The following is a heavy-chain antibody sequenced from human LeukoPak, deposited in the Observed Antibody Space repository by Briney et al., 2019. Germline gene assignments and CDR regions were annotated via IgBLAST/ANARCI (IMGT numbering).Heavy chain of an antibody. Sequence: PGGSLRLSCAASGFTFNTYSMNWVRQAPGKGLEWVSSISGSSSYISYADSVKGRFTISRDNAKNSLYPQMNSLRAEDTAVYYCGRDIAGDAFDIWGQGTMVTVSS. J-gene: IGHJ3*02. CDR3: GRDIAGDAFDI. CDR1: GFTFNTYS. V-gene: IGHV3-21*01. D-gene: IGHD6-13*01. CDR2: ISGSSSYI.